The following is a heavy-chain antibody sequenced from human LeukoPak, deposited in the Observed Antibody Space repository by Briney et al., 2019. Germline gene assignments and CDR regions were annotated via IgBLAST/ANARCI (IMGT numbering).Heavy chain of an antibody. CDR3: AKDAAGPEY. CDR2: IKQDESQT. CDR1: GFTFSNYW. D-gene: IGHD6-13*01. V-gene: IGHV3-7*03. Sequence: GGSLRLPCAASGFTFSNYWMTWVRQAPGKGLEWVANIKQDESQTYYVDSVKGRFTISRDNAKNSLYLQMNSLRAEDTAVYYCAKDAAGPEYWGQGTLVTVSS. J-gene: IGHJ4*02.